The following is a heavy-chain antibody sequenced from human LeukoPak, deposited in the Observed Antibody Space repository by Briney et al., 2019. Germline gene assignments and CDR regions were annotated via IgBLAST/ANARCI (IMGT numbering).Heavy chain of an antibody. V-gene: IGHV3-66*02. J-gene: IGHJ4*02. CDR3: AKVREPYGGTHKTYFDY. Sequence: GGSLRLSCAASGFTVSSNYMSRVRQAQGKGLEWVSIIYSGGSTYYADSVKGRFTISRDNSKNTLYLQMNSLRAEDTAVYYCAKVREPYGGTHKTYFDYWGQGTLVTVSS. CDR1: GFTVSSNY. D-gene: IGHD3-16*01. CDR2: IYSGGST.